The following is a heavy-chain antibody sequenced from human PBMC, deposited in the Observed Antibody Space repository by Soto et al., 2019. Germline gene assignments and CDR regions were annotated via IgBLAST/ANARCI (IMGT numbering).Heavy chain of an antibody. CDR3: TRIYGSGTQNFYYGMDV. V-gene: IGHV1-46*03. Sequence: QEQLVQSGAEVKKPGASVKVSCKASGYSFTKFYVHWVRQAPGQGLEWMGIIDPSSGSTNYAQKCQGRVTLTRDTSTSTVYMDLRTLRSEDTAMYYCTRIYGSGTQNFYYGMDVWGQGTTVTVSS. J-gene: IGHJ6*02. CDR2: IDPSSGST. D-gene: IGHD3-10*01. CDR1: GYSFTKFY.